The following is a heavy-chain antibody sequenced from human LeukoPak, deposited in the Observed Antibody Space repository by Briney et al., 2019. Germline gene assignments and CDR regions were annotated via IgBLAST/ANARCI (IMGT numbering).Heavy chain of an antibody. D-gene: IGHD3-10*01. CDR3: ARFTRSASYEVY. J-gene: IGHJ4*02. V-gene: IGHV3-21*01. CDR2: ISTSSIYI. CDR1: GFTFSTYT. Sequence: PGGSLRLSCAASGFTFSTYTMNWVRQAPGKGLEWVSSISTSSIYIYYADSLEGRFTISRDNAKNSLYLQMNSLRAEDTALYYCARFTRSASYEVYWGQGTLVTVSS.